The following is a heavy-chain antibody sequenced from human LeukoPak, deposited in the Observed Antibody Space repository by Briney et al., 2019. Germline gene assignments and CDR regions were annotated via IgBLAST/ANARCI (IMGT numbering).Heavy chain of an antibody. CDR2: ISRGGGTT. D-gene: IGHD6-19*01. V-gene: IGHV3-23*01. CDR3: AKALSEWLPFDY. CDR1: GFTFTSYA. Sequence: GGSLRLSCAASGFTFTSYAMSWVRQAPGKGLEWVSAISRGGGTTYYADSVKGRFTMSRDNSKNTLYLQMNSLRAEDTAIYYCAKALSEWLPFDYWGQGTLVTVSS. J-gene: IGHJ4*02.